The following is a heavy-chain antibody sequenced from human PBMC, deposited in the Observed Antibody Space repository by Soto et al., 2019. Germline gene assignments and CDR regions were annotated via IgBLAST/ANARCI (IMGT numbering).Heavy chain of an antibody. J-gene: IGHJ4*02. D-gene: IGHD3-9*01. CDR1: GFTVNSNY. V-gene: IGHV3-66*01. CDR2: IYSDGST. CDR3: ATLTKYDILTGFYPC. Sequence: EVQLVESGGGLVQPGGSLRLSCAASGFTVNSNYMSWVRQAPGKGLEWVSVIYSDGSTYYADCVKGRFIISRDNSNNTLYFQMNSLRAEDTDVYYCATLTKYDILTGFYPCWGQGTLVTVSS.